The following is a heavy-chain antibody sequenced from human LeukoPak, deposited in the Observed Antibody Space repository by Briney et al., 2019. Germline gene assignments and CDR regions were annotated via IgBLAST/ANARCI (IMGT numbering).Heavy chain of an antibody. V-gene: IGHV3-30*04. CDR3: ARGQIAAAVLGFYFDY. CDR2: ISYDGSNK. CDR1: GFTFSSYA. D-gene: IGHD6-13*01. J-gene: IGHJ4*02. Sequence: GGSPRLSCAASGFTFSSYAMHWVRQAPGKGLEWVAVISYDGSNKYYADSVKGRFTISRDNSKNTLYLQMNSLRAEDTAVYYCARGQIAAAVLGFYFDYWGQGTLVTVSS.